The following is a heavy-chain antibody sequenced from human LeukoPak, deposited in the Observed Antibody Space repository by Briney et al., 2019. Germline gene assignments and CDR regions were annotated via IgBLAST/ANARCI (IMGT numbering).Heavy chain of an antibody. CDR3: ARDKRGYGSGSSDY. V-gene: IGHV3-23*01. Sequence: PGGSLRLSCAASGFTFSSYAMSWVRQAPGKGLEWVSAISGSGGSTYYADSVKGRFTISRDNSKNTLYLQMNSLRAEDTALYYCARDKRGYGSGSSDYWGQGTLVTVSS. CDR1: GFTFSSYA. D-gene: IGHD3-10*01. J-gene: IGHJ4*02. CDR2: ISGSGGST.